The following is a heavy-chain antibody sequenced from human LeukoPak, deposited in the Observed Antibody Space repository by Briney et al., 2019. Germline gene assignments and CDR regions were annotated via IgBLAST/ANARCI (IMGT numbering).Heavy chain of an antibody. J-gene: IGHJ4*02. Sequence: PGGSLRLSCAASGFTFSSYAMHWVRQAPGKGLEWVAVISYDGSNKYYADSVKGRFTISRDNSKNTLYLQLNSLRAEDTAVYYCATGRGVPGYQYFDYWGQGTLVTVSS. V-gene: IGHV3-30*04. CDR1: GFTFSSYA. D-gene: IGHD3-10*01. CDR3: ATGRGVPGYQYFDY. CDR2: ISYDGSNK.